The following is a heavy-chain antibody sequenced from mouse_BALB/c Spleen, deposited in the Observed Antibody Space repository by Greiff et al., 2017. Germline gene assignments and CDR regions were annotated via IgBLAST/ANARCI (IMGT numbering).Heavy chain of an antibody. CDR3: ARLNGGGAMDY. Sequence: LVESGAELMKPGASVKISCKATGYTFSSYWIEWVKQRPGHGLEWIGEILPGSGSTNYNEKFKGKATFTADTSSNTAYMQLSSLTSEDSAVYYCARLNGGGAMDYWGQGTSVTVSS. J-gene: IGHJ4*01. V-gene: IGHV1-9*01. CDR2: ILPGSGST. CDR1: GYTFSSYW.